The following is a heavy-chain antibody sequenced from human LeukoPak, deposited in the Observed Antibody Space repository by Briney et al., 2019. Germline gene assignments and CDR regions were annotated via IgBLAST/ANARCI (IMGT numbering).Heavy chain of an antibody. V-gene: IGHV3-30*18. CDR2: ISHDGSNK. D-gene: IGHD3-16*01. Sequence: PGTSLRLSCAASGFPFSDYRMYWVRQAPGKGLEWLAVISHDGSNKYYADSVKGRITISRDNSMNTLYLQMNSLRAEDTAVYYCAKVRWGSDNALDSWGQGTLVTGSS. J-gene: IGHJ4*02. CDR1: GFPFSDYR. CDR3: AKVRWGSDNALDS.